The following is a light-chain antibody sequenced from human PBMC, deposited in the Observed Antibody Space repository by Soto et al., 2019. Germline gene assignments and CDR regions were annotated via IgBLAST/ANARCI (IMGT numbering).Light chain of an antibody. CDR3: QQYNNWPPGWT. J-gene: IGKJ1*01. V-gene: IGKV3-15*01. Sequence: EIVMTQSPATLSVSPGERATLSCRASQSVSSNLAWYQQKPGQAPRLLIYGASTRATGIPARFSGSGSGTEFTLSISSLQSEDFADYYCQQYNNWPPGWTFGQGTKVDIK. CDR2: GAS. CDR1: QSVSSN.